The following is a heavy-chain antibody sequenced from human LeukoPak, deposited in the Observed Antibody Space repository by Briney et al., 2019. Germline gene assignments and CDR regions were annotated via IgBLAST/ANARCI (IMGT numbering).Heavy chain of an antibody. CDR2: MNPNSGNI. CDR1: GYTFTSYD. D-gene: IGHD4-11*01. V-gene: IGHV1-8*03. Sequence: ASVEVSCKASGYTFTSYDINWVRQATGHGLEWMGWMNPNSGNIAYAQKFQGRVTITRNTSINTAYMELSSLTSEDTAMYYCARGRATVTTHWLDPWGQGTLVAVSS. CDR3: ARGRATVTTHWLDP. J-gene: IGHJ5*02.